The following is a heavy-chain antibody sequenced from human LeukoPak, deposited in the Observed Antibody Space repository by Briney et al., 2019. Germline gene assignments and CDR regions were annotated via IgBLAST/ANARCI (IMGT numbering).Heavy chain of an antibody. V-gene: IGHV3-9*01. CDR3: AKDIVATITSGGVHY. CDR1: GFTFDDYA. J-gene: IGHJ4*02. D-gene: IGHD5-12*01. CDR2: ISWNSGSI. Sequence: GGSLRLSCAASGFTFDDYAMHWVRHAPGKGLEWVSGISWNSGSIGYADSVKGRFTISRDNAKNSLYLQMNSLRAEDTALYYCAKDIVATITSGGVHYWGQGTLVTVSS.